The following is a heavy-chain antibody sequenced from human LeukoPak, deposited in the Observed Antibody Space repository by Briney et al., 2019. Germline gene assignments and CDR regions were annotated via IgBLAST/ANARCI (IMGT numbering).Heavy chain of an antibody. J-gene: IGHJ4*02. V-gene: IGHV3-23*01. D-gene: IGHD3-22*01. CDR1: GFTFSSYA. Sequence: PGGSLRLSCAASGFTFSSYAMSWVRQAPGKGLEWVSGIGASGLNTYYADSVKGRLTISRDNSKNTVDLQMYSLRAEDTAVYYCAKNWDDYDSSGPIDDSGQGALVTVSS. CDR3: AKNWDDYDSSGPIDD. CDR2: IGASGLNT.